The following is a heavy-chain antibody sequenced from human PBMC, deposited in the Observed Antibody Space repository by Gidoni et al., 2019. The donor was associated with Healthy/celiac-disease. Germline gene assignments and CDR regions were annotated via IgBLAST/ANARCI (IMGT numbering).Heavy chain of an antibody. CDR2: ISSSSSYI. D-gene: IGHD6-13*01. CDR3: ARINVAAAYFDY. J-gene: IGHJ4*02. V-gene: IGHV3-21*01. CDR1: GFTFSSYS. Sequence: EGQLVEAGGGLVKPGGALGLSCAASGFTFSSYSMNWVRQAPGKGLEWVSSISSSSSYIYYADSVKGRFTISRDNAKNSLYLQMNSLRAEDTAVYYCARINVAAAYFDYWGQGTLVTVSS.